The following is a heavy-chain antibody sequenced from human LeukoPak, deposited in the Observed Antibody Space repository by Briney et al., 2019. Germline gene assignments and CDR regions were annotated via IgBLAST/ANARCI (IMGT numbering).Heavy chain of an antibody. CDR3: ARVLGYCSGGSCPRTIYYYYYYMDV. V-gene: IGHV4-39*07. D-gene: IGHD2-15*01. CDR1: GGSISSSSYY. CDR2: IYYSGST. Sequence: SETLSLTCTVSGGSISSSSYYWGWIRQPPGKGLEWIGSIYYSGSTYYNPSLKSRVTISVDTSKNQFSLKLSSVTAADTAVYYCARVLGYCSGGSCPRTIYYYYYYMDVWGKGTTVTVSS. J-gene: IGHJ6*03.